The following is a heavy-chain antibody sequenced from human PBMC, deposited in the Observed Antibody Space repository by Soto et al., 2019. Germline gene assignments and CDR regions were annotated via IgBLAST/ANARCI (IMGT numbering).Heavy chain of an antibody. CDR1: GFTFTSSA. Sequence: SVKVSCKASGFTFTSSAVQWVRQALGQRLEWIGWIVVGSGNTNYAQKFQERVTITRDMSTSTAYMELSSLRSEDTAVYYCAASLRGYSYDLGGVIVAYGMDVWGQGITVTVSS. D-gene: IGHD5-18*01. CDR3: AASLRGYSYDLGGVIVAYGMDV. V-gene: IGHV1-58*01. CDR2: IVVGSGNT. J-gene: IGHJ6*02.